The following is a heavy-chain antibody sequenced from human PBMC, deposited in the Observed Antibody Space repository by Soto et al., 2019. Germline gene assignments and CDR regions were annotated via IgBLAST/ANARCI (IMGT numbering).Heavy chain of an antibody. Sequence: QPPGKGLEWIGYIYYSGSTNYNPSLKSRVTISVDTSKNQFSLKLSSVTAADTAVYYCARDPRLGIDAFDIWGQGTMVTVS. CDR2: IYYSGST. V-gene: IGHV4-59*01. D-gene: IGHD3-16*01. J-gene: IGHJ3*02. CDR3: ARDPRLGIDAFDI.